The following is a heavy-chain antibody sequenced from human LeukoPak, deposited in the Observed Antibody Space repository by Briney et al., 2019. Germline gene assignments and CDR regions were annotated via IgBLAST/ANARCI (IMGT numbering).Heavy chain of an antibody. CDR3: ARGRVAAETIDY. V-gene: IGHV4-31*03. J-gene: IGHJ4*02. CDR1: GGSISSGDYY. Sequence: SETLSLTCTVSGGSISSGDYYWSWIRQHPGKGLEWIGYIYYSASTYYNPSLKSRTTISGDTSKNQFSLKLRSVTAADTALYYCARGRVAAETIDYWGQGTLVTVSS. CDR2: IYYSAST. D-gene: IGHD2-15*01.